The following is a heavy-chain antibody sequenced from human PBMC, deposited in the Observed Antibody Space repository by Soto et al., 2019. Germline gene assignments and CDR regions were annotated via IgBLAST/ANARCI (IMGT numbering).Heavy chain of an antibody. CDR1: GFSLSTSGVG. CDR2: IYCDDDK. D-gene: IGHD1-26*01. J-gene: IGHJ4*02. CDR3: ARIRVGTTDLCDY. V-gene: IGHV2-5*02. Sequence: QITLKESGPTLVKPTQTLTLTCTFSGFSLSTSGVGVGWIRQPPGKALEWLAAIYCDDDKRYSPALESRLTSTDDTSNNQVVRTMTTMAPVDTATYYCARIRVGTTDLCDYRCQGTLVTVSS.